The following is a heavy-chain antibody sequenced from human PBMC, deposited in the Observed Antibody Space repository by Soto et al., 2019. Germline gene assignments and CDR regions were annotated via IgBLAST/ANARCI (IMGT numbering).Heavy chain of an antibody. CDR3: ARVDIVATIIPNYYYGMDV. CDR1: GYTFTSYG. CDR2: ISAYNGNT. Sequence: ASVKVSCKASGYTFTSYGISWVRQAPGQGLEWMGWISAYNGNTNYAQKLQGRVTMTTDTSTSTAYMELRSLRSDDTAVYYCARVDIVATIIPNYYYGMDVWGQGTTVTVSS. V-gene: IGHV1-18*01. D-gene: IGHD5-12*01. J-gene: IGHJ6*02.